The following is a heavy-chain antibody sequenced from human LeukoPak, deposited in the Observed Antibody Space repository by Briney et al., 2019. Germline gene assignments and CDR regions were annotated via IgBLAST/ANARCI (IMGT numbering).Heavy chain of an antibody. CDR2: ISYDGSNK. J-gene: IGHJ4*02. Sequence: GGSLRLSCAASGFTFSSYAMHWVRQAPGKGLEWVAVISYDGSNKYYADSVKGRFTISRDNAKNSLYLQMNSLRAEDTAVYYCTRDQGYSWGQGTLVTVSS. CDR3: TRDQGYS. V-gene: IGHV3-30-3*01. CDR1: GFTFSSYA.